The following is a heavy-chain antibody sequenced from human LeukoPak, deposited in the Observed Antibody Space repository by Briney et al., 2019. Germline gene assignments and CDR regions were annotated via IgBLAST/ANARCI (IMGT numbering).Heavy chain of an antibody. V-gene: IGHV1-8*01. Sequence: ASVKVSCKASVYTFTSYDINWVRQATGQGLEWMGWMNPNSGNTGYTQKFQGTVTMTRNTSKSTAYMELRSLRSEDKAVYYCARKRIAADYWGQGTLVTVSS. CDR1: VYTFTSYD. CDR2: MNPNSGNT. J-gene: IGHJ4*02. CDR3: ARKRIAADY. D-gene: IGHD6-13*01.